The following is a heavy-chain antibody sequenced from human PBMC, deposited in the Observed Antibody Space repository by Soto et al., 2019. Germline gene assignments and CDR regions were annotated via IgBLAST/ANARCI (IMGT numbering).Heavy chain of an antibody. J-gene: IGHJ1*01. CDR1: GFTFSSYG. Sequence: QVQLVESGGGVVQPGRSLRLSCAASGFTFSSYGMHWVRQAPGKGLEWVAVISYDGSNKYYADSVKGRFTISRDNSKNTLSLEMNRLSAEDKAVYYCATFADYYDSSGYPAEYFQHWGQGTLVTFSS. V-gene: IGHV3-30*03. D-gene: IGHD3-22*01. CDR2: ISYDGSNK. CDR3: ATFADYYDSSGYPAEYFQH.